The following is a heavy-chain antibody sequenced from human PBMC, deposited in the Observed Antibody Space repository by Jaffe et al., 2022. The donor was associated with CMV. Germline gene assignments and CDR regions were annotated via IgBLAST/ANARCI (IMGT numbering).Heavy chain of an antibody. D-gene: IGHD6-19*01. Sequence: QVQLVESGGGLVKPGGSLRLSCAASGFTFSDYYMSWIRQAPGKGLEWVSYISSSSSYTNYADSVKGRFTISRDNAKNSLYLQMNSLRAEDTAVYYCARVPRSSGPYWYFDLWGRGTLVTVSS. J-gene: IGHJ2*01. CDR1: GFTFSDYY. CDR2: ISSSSSYT. V-gene: IGHV3-11*06. CDR3: ARVPRSSGPYWYFDL.